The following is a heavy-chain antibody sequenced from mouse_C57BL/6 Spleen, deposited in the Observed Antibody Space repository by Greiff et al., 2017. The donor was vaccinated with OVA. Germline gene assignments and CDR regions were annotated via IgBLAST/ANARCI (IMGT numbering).Heavy chain of an antibody. Sequence: QVQLQQSGAELVRPGSSVKLSCKASGYTFTSYWMDWVKQRPGQGLEWIGNIYPSDSETHYNQKFKDKATLTVDKSSSTAYMQLSSLTSEDSAVYYCARPYDYGFAYWGQGTLVTVSA. CDR1: GYTFTSYW. CDR3: ARPYDYGFAY. V-gene: IGHV1-61*01. J-gene: IGHJ3*01. D-gene: IGHD2-4*01. CDR2: IYPSDSET.